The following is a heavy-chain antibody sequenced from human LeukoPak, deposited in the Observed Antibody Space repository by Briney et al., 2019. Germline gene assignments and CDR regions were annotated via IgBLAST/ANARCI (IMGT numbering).Heavy chain of an antibody. Sequence: PGGSLRLSCAASGFTFSSYSMNWVRQAPGKGLEWVSFISSSSSYIYYADSVKGRFTISRDNAKNSLYLQMNSLRAEDAAVYYCARDLRSSGYYAFDYWGQGTLVTVSS. D-gene: IGHD3-22*01. CDR2: ISSSSSYI. CDR3: ARDLRSSGYYAFDY. CDR1: GFTFSSYS. V-gene: IGHV3-21*01. J-gene: IGHJ4*02.